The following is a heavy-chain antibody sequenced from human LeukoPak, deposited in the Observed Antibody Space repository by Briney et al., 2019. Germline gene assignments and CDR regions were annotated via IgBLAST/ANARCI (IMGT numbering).Heavy chain of an antibody. CDR3: ARDSVAYGDFQVK. CDR2: IKQDGSEK. D-gene: IGHD4-17*01. J-gene: IGHJ4*02. Sequence: GGSLRLSCAVSGFTFSSYWMSWVRQAPGKGLEWVANIKQDGSEKYYVDSVKGRFTISRDNAKNSLYLQMNSLRAEDTAVYYCARDSVAYGDFQVKWGQGTLVTVSS. V-gene: IGHV3-7*01. CDR1: GFTFSSYW.